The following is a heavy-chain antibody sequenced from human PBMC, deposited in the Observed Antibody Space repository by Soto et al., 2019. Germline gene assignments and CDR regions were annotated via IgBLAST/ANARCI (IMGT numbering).Heavy chain of an antibody. CDR1: GFTFSSYA. CDR3: ASLYCSGGSCYVANYYYGMDV. V-gene: IGHV3-30-3*01. CDR2: ISYDGSNK. J-gene: IGHJ6*02. Sequence: QVQLVESGGGVVQPGRSLRLSCAASGFTFSSYAMHWVRQAPGKGLEWVAVISYDGSNKYYADSVKGRFTISRDNSKNTLYLQMNSLRAEDTAVYYCASLYCSGGSCYVANYYYGMDVWGQGTTVTVSS. D-gene: IGHD2-15*01.